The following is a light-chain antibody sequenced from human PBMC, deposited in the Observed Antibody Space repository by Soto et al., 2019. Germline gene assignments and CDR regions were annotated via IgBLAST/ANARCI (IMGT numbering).Light chain of an antibody. CDR2: DAS. CDR3: QQYGSSPYT. Sequence: EIVLTQSPATLSLSPGDRATLSCGASQSVSSSYLAWYQQKHGLAPRLLIYDASSRATGIPERFSGSGSGTDFTLTISRLEPEDFAVYYCQQYGSSPYTFGQGTKLEIK. J-gene: IGKJ2*01. CDR1: QSVSSSY. V-gene: IGKV3D-20*01.